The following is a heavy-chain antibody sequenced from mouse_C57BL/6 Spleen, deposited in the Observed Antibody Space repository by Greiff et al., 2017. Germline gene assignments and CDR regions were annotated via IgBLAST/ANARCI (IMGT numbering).Heavy chain of an antibody. CDR3: AREGILLRYFDY. D-gene: IGHD1-1*01. CDR1: GYTFTSYW. V-gene: IGHV1-61*01. J-gene: IGHJ2*01. CDR2: IYPSDSET. Sequence: QVQLQQPGAELVRPGSSVKLSCKASGYTFTSYWMDWVKQRPGQGLEWIGNIYPSDSETHYNQKFKDKATLTVDKSSSTAYMQLSSLTSEDSAVYYCAREGILLRYFDYWGQGTTLTVSS.